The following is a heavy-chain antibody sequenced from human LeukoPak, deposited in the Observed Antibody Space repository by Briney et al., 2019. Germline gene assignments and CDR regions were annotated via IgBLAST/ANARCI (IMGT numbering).Heavy chain of an antibody. CDR2: IIPIFGTA. CDR3: ARDPLGDCSSTSCYSY. D-gene: IGHD2-2*02. J-gene: IGHJ4*02. V-gene: IGHV1-69*13. CDR1: GYTFTSYG. Sequence: ASVKVSCKASGYTFTSYGISWVRQAPGQGLEWMGGIIPIFGTANYAQKFQGRVTITADESTNTAYMELSSLRSEDTAVYYCARDPLGDCSSTSCYSYWGQGTLVTVSS.